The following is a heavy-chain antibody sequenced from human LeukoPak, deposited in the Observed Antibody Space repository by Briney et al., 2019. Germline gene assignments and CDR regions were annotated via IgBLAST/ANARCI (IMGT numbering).Heavy chain of an antibody. CDR3: AREGKGGATDAFDI. J-gene: IGHJ3*02. CDR1: GFTFSYNT. V-gene: IGHV3-30-3*01. CDR2: VSYDGSIK. Sequence: GGSLRLSCAASGFTFSYNTMHWVRRTPGKGLEWVVLVSYDGSIKRYADSVKGRFTISRDNPNNILYLQMDSLGAGDTAVYYCAREGKGGATDAFDIWGQGKMVTVSS. D-gene: IGHD1-26*01.